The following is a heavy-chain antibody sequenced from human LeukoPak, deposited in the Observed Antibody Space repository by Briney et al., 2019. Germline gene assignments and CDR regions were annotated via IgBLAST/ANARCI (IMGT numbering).Heavy chain of an antibody. CDR1: GYTFTSYD. V-gene: IGHV1-18*01. CDR3: AREAAAGVYFEY. CDR2: VSAYNGNT. D-gene: IGHD6-13*01. Sequence: GASVKVSCKASGYTFTSYDISRVRQAPGQGLEWMGWVSAYNGNTNYVHHLQGRVTMTTDTSTTTAYMELRSLRSDDTAIYYCAREAAAGVYFEYWGQGTLVTVSS. J-gene: IGHJ4*02.